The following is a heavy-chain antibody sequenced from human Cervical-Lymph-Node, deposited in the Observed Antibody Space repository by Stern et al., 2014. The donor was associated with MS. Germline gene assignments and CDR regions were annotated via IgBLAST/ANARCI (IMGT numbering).Heavy chain of an antibody. CDR3: ARDGYGTNADYYGFDV. J-gene: IGHJ6*02. Sequence: VQLVESGVGLVKPGGSLRLSCEAAGFRFSNYDMNWVRQAPGKGLEWLSVISRTSSYIYDADSVKGRFTVSRDNAKNSLFLQIDSLRVEDTAVYYCARDGYGTNADYYGFDVWGQGTTVTVSS. V-gene: IGHV3-21*01. CDR2: ISRTSSYI. CDR1: GFRFSNYD. D-gene: IGHD2-8*01.